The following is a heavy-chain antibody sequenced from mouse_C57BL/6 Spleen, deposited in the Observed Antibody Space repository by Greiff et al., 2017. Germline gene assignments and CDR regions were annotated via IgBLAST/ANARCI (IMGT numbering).Heavy chain of an antibody. CDR3: AREGYYYGSSPPWFAY. J-gene: IGHJ3*01. V-gene: IGHV1-53*01. D-gene: IGHD1-1*01. CDR2: INPSNGGT. Sequence: VQLQQPGTELVKPGASVKLSCKASGYTFTSYWMHWVKQRPGQGLEWIGNINPSNGGTNYNEKFKSKATLTVDKSSSTAYMQLSSLTSEDSAVYYCAREGYYYGSSPPWFAYWGQGTLVTVSA. CDR1: GYTFTSYW.